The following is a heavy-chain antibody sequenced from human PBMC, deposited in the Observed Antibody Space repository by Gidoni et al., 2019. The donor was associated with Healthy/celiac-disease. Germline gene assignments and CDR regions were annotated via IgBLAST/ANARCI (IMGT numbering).Heavy chain of an antibody. Sequence: EVQLVESGGGLVQPGGSLSLSCAASGCTVSSNYMSWFRQAPGKGLEWVSVIYSAGSTYYADSVKGRFTISSDNSKNTLYLQMNSLRAEDTAVYYCARGYSYSDYWGQGTLVTVSS. CDR2: IYSAGST. CDR3: ARGYSYSDY. CDR1: GCTVSSNY. J-gene: IGHJ4*02. D-gene: IGHD5-18*01. V-gene: IGHV3-66*01.